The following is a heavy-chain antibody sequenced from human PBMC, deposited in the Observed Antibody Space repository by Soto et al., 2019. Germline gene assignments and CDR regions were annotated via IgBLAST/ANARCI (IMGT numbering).Heavy chain of an antibody. D-gene: IGHD3-22*01. Sequence: SVKVSCKASGYTFTSYDIHWVRQATGHGLEWMGWMTPIFGTANYAQKFQGRVTITADESTSTAYMELSSLRSEDTAVYYCARVYYYDSSGYHAFDIWGQGTMVTVSS. CDR1: GYTFTSYD. CDR2: MTPIFGTA. J-gene: IGHJ3*02. V-gene: IGHV1-69*13. CDR3: ARVYYYDSSGYHAFDI.